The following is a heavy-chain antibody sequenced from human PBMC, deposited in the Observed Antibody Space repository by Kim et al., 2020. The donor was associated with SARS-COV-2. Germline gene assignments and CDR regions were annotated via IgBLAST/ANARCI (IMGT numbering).Heavy chain of an antibody. CDR1: GGSISSTSYY. V-gene: IGHV4-39*07. CDR2: IYYSGST. Sequence: SETLSLTCTVSGGSISSTSYYWGWIRQPPGKGLEWIGSIYYSGSTYYNPSLKSRVTLSVDTSKNQFSLRLSSLTAADTAVVYCARQDYADSSGHLYYWG. CDR3: ARQDYADSSGHLYY. D-gene: IGHD3-22*01. J-gene: IGHJ4*01.